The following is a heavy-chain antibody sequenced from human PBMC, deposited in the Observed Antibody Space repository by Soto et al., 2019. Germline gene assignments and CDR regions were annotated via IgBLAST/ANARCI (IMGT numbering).Heavy chain of an antibody. J-gene: IGHJ5*02. V-gene: IGHV3-9*01. Sequence: GGSLRLSCAASGFTFDDYAMHWVRQAPGKGLEWVSGISWNSGSIGYADSVKGRFTISRDNAKNSLYLQMNSLRAEDTALYYCAKSSTAVAVANWFDPWGQGTLVTVSS. D-gene: IGHD6-19*01. CDR2: ISWNSGSI. CDR1: GFTFDDYA. CDR3: AKSSTAVAVANWFDP.